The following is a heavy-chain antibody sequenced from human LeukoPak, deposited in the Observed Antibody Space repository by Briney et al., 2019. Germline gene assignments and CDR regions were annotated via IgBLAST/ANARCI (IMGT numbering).Heavy chain of an antibody. CDR3: SCGGNGGEIDY. CDR2: INHSGST. Sequence: SETLSLTCAVYGGSFSGYYWSWIRQPPGKGLEWIGEINHSGSTNYNPSLKSRVTISVDTSKNQFSLKLSSVTAADTAVYYCSCGGNGGEIDYWGQGTLVTVSS. CDR1: GGSFSGYY. D-gene: IGHD4-23*01. J-gene: IGHJ4*02. V-gene: IGHV4-34*03.